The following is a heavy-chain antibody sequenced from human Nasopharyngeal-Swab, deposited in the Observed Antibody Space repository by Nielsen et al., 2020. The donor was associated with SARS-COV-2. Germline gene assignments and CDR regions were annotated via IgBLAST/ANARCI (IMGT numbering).Heavy chain of an antibody. D-gene: IGHD3-10*01. CDR2: IIPIFGTA. J-gene: IGHJ6*02. CDR3: ARDGDYYGSGSYYPRYYGMDV. Sequence: WVRQAPGQGLEWMGGIIPIFGTANYAQKFQGRVTITADESTSTAYMELSSLRSEDTAVYYCARDGDYYGSGSYYPRYYGMDVWGQGTTVTVSS. V-gene: IGHV1-69*01.